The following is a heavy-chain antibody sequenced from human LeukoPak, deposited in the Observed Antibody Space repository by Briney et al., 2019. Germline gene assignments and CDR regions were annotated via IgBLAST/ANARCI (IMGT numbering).Heavy chain of an antibody. Sequence: PGGSLRLSCAASGFTVSSSYMSWVRRAPGKGLEWVSVIYSGGSTYYADSVKGRFTISRDNSKNTLYLQMNSLRAEDTAVYYCVRQQTPHGNFDYWGQGTLVTVSS. CDR1: GFTVSSSY. CDR2: IYSGGST. D-gene: IGHD1-26*01. J-gene: IGHJ4*02. CDR3: VRQQTPHGNFDY. V-gene: IGHV3-66*04.